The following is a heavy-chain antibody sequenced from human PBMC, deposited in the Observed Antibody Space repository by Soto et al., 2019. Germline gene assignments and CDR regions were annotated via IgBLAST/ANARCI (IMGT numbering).Heavy chain of an antibody. V-gene: IGHV3-9*01. Sequence: GGSLRLSCAASGFTFDDYAMHWVRQAPGKGLEWVSGISWNSGSIGYADSVKGRFTISRDNAKNSLYLQMNSLRAEDTALYYCAKDNSDVTTAGYFDYWGQGTLVTVSS. CDR3: AKDNSDVTTAGYFDY. CDR1: GFTFDDYA. CDR2: ISWNSGSI. J-gene: IGHJ4*02. D-gene: IGHD4-17*01.